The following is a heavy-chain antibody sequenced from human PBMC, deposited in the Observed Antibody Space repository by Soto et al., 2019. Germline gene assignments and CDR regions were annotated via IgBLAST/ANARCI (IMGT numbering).Heavy chain of an antibody. J-gene: IGHJ4*02. CDR1: EFTFSRYA. V-gene: IGHV3-64*01. Sequence: ESGGGLVQPGGSLRLSCAASEFTFSRYAMHWVRQAPGKGLQYVSAISSNGGSTDYANSVKGRFTISRDTSKNTLYLQMGSLRAEDMAVYYCARGGRGYEFDCWGQGTLVTVSS. D-gene: IGHD5-12*01. CDR2: ISSNGGST. CDR3: ARGGRGYEFDC.